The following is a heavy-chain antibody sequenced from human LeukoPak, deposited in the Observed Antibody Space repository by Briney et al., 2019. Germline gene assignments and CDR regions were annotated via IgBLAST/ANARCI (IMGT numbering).Heavy chain of an antibody. D-gene: IGHD4-17*01. CDR3: ARDPHYGALDY. CDR2: LHPDGSATT. CDR1: GLSFSSSW. J-gene: IGHJ4*02. V-gene: IGHV3-7*01. Sequence: GGSLRLSCAASGLSFSSSWMSWVRQPPGKGLEWVADLHPDGSATTLYVDSVKGRFTVSRDNAQNLLYLQMNNLRVEDTATYYCARDPHYGALDYWGQGILVTVSS.